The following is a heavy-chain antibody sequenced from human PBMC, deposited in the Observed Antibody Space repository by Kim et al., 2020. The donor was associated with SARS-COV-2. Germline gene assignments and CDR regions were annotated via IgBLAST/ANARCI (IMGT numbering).Heavy chain of an antibody. D-gene: IGHD3-3*01. CDR2: LNAGYGIT. V-gene: IGHV1-3*01. CDR1: GYTFTTYA. CDR3: VESKEPPEGDPNYGMDG. Sequence: ASVKVSCKASGYTFTTYAMHWVRQAPGQGLEWMGWLNAGYGITKYSQKFQGRVTITRDTSASTAYMELSSLRSEDTAVYYCVESKEPPEGDPNYGMDGWGE. J-gene: IGHJ6*01.